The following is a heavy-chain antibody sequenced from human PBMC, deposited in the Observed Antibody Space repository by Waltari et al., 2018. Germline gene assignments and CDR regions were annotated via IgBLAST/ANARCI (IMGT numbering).Heavy chain of an antibody. D-gene: IGHD2-15*01. CDR2: ISYDGANK. J-gene: IGHJ4*02. CDR1: GFSFSNYG. V-gene: IGHV3-30*18. Sequence: QEQVVESGGGVVQPGGSLRLSCAASGFSFSNYGLHWLRQDPGKGLEWVATISYDGANKYHADSVKGRFTISRDNSKNTLYLQMNSLRAEDTAVYYCAKGPMVVAAHFDYWGQGTLVTVSS. CDR3: AKGPMVVAAHFDY.